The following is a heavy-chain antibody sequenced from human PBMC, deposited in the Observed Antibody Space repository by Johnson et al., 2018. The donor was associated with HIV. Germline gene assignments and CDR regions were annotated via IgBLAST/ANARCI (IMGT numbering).Heavy chain of an antibody. CDR2: INWNGGST. J-gene: IGHJ3*02. D-gene: IGHD4-11*01. Sequence: VQLVESGGGVIRPGGSLRVSCVASGFNFDDYGMSWVRQAPGKGLEWVSGINWNGGSTRYADSVKGRFSISRDNAKNSLYLQMNSLRAEDTALYYCARAGYSNYDRAFDIWGQGTMVTVSS. CDR1: GFNFDDYG. CDR3: ARAGYSNYDRAFDI. V-gene: IGHV3-20*04.